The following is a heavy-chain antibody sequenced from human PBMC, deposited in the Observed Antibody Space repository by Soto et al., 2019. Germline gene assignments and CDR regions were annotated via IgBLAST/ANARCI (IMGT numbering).Heavy chain of an antibody. CDR2: IFYTGNT. Sequence: QVQLQESGPGLVQPSQTLSLTCTVSGGSVSNGGYYWSWIRQHPGKGLEWIGHIFYTGNTYYNPDLKSRLTISEDTSKNQFSLKLRFVTAADTAVYYCARVRLSRPNFDYWGQGILVAVSS. V-gene: IGHV4-31*03. CDR3: ARVRLSRPNFDY. J-gene: IGHJ4*02. CDR1: GGSVSNGGYY.